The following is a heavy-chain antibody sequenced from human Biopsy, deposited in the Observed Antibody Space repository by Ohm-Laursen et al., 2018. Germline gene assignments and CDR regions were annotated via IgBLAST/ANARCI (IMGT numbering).Heavy chain of an antibody. CDR3: ASVVLGPTNDAFDL. J-gene: IGHJ3*01. Sequence: TLSLTCTVSGGSISSGGSYWSWIRQRPGKGLEWIGYTFNSANTYYNPSLKNLITISGDTSKNQFSLKLNSVTAADTAVYYCASVVLGPTNDAFDLWGQGTMVVISS. CDR1: GGSISSGGSY. D-gene: IGHD3-22*01. CDR2: TFNSANT. V-gene: IGHV4-31*01.